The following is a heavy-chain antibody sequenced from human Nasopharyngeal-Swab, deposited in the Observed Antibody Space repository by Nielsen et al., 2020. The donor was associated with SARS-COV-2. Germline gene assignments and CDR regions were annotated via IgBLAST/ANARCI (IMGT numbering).Heavy chain of an antibody. Sequence: SETLSLTCTVSGGSITSSRHRWGWIRQPQGKGLQWIGPNLVTRYTEYHPSVRGRSTVYADTSENYFSLRLSSVTAADTAVYYCARLDPFGSEDKWGQGTLVTVSS. V-gene: IGHV4-39*02. CDR2: NLVTRYT. D-gene: IGHD3-3*01. J-gene: IGHJ4*02. CDR1: GGSITSSRHR. CDR3: ARLDPFGSEDK.